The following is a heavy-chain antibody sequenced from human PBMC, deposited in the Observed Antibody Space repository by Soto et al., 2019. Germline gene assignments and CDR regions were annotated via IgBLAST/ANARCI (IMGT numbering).Heavy chain of an antibody. CDR2: ISSSDNTI. V-gene: IGHV3-48*03. D-gene: IGHD6-19*01. J-gene: IGHJ4*02. Sequence: PGGSLRLSCAASGFSFRSYEMNWVRQAPGKGLEWISYISSSDNTIYYAGSVKGRFTISRDNAKNSLFLQMNSLRADDTAVYYCARSGAVAGNDYWGQGTLVTV. CDR3: ARSGAVAGNDY. CDR1: GFSFRSYE.